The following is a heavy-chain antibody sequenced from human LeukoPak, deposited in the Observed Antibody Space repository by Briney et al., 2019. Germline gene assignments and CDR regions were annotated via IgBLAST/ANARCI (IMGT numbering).Heavy chain of an antibody. J-gene: IGHJ4*02. Sequence: GGSLRLSCAAPGFTFSSYAMSWVRQAPGKGLEWVSAISGSGGSTYYADSVKGRFTISRDNSKNTLYLQMNSLRAEDTAVYYCAKGTTNWNYGSAHWGQGTLVTVSS. CDR1: GFTFSSYA. CDR2: ISGSGGST. V-gene: IGHV3-23*01. CDR3: AKGTTNWNYGSAH. D-gene: IGHD1-7*01.